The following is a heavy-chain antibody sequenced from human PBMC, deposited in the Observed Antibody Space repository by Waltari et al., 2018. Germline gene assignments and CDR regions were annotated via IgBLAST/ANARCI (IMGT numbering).Heavy chain of an antibody. V-gene: IGHV1-69-2*01. J-gene: IGHJ3*02. CDR1: GYTFTDYY. Sequence: EVQLVQSGAEVKKPGATVKISCKASGYTFTDYYMHWVQQAPGQGLEWMGRVDPEDGETIYAEKFQGRVTITADTSTDTAYMELSSLRSEDTAVYYCATVEMATILKRPDAFDIWGQGTMVTVSS. CDR2: VDPEDGET. CDR3: ATVEMATILKRPDAFDI. D-gene: IGHD5-12*01.